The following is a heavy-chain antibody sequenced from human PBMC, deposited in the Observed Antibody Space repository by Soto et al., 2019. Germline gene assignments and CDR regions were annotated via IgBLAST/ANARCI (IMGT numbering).Heavy chain of an antibody. CDR2: IKSKTDGGTT. V-gene: IGHV3-15*01. CDR1: GFTFSNAW. CDR3: TIPSYGELYNWFDP. Sequence: GESLKISCAASGFTFSNAWMSWVRQAPGKGLEWVGRIKSKTDGGTTDYAAPVKGRFTISRDDSKNTLYLQMNRLKTEDTAVYYCTIPSYGELYNWFDPWGQGTLVTVSS. J-gene: IGHJ5*02. D-gene: IGHD4-17*01.